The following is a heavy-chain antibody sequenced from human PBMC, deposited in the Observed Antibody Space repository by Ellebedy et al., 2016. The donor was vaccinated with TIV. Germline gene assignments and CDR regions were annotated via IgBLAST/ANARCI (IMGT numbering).Heavy chain of an antibody. D-gene: IGHD4-17*01. CDR3: EKRAQISSHGLDI. CDR1: GFTFPSYG. Sequence: GESLKISCAASGFTFPSYGIHWVRRAPGKGLEWVAAIGYDGSKKSYADSVKGRITISRDNSKNTVDLQMNSLIAEDTAVDYCEKRAQISSHGLDIWGQGTMVTVSS. CDR2: IGYDGSKK. V-gene: IGHV3-30*02. J-gene: IGHJ3*02.